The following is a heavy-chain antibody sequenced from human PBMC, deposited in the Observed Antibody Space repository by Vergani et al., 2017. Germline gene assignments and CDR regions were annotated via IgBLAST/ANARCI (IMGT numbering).Heavy chain of an antibody. V-gene: IGHV3-9*01. Sequence: EVQLVESGGGLVQPGRSLRLSCAASGFTFDDYAMHLVRQAPGKVLEWVSGISWNSGSIGYADSVKGRFTISRDKAKNSLYRQMNSLRAEYTALYYCAKDHYDFWSGYPNLSPFDLWGRGTLVTVSS. D-gene: IGHD3-3*01. J-gene: IGHJ2*01. CDR1: GFTFDDYA. CDR2: ISWNSGSI. CDR3: AKDHYDFWSGYPNLSPFDL.